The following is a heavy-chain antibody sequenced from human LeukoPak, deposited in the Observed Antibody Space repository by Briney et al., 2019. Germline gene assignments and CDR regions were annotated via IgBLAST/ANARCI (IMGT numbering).Heavy chain of an antibody. J-gene: IGHJ3*02. D-gene: IGHD6-19*01. CDR3: ARDPHSSGWHDAFDI. CDR1: GAAITSTGYY. Sequence: SSQTLSLTCTVSGAAITSTGYYWNWIRQHPGKGLEWMGSIYYSGSTYYNPSLKSRVTISVDTSKNQFSLKLSSVTAADTAVYYCARDPHSSGWHDAFDIWGQGTMVTVSS. V-gene: IGHV4-31*03. CDR2: IYYSGST.